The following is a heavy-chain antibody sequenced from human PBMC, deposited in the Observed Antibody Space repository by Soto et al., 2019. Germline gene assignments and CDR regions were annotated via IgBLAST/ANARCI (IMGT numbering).Heavy chain of an antibody. CDR1: GDTFSDYY. CDR2: INPNSGAT. D-gene: IGHD5-12*01. Sequence: QVQLVQSGADVRKPGASVTVSCRTSGDTFSDYYIHWVRQAPGQGLEWMGWINPNSGATNYAQKFRGWVTMTSDTSIRTVYMQLSRLRSDDTAVYYCARESGGATATLDYYYFYMDVWGTGTTVTVSS. CDR3: ARESGGATATLDYYYFYMDV. J-gene: IGHJ6*03. V-gene: IGHV1-2*04.